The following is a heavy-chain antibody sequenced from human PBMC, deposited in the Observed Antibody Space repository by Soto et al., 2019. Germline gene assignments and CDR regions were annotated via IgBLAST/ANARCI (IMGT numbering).Heavy chain of an antibody. Sequence: QVQLVESGGGVVQPGKSLRLSCAASGFTFSTYGMHWVRQAPGKGLEWVAVIWYDGSNKYHGDSLKGRFTNSRDNSKNTLYLQKNNLRAEDTAVYYCGRDGALGDTAVVDSWGQGTLVTVSS. CDR3: GRDGALGDTAVVDS. CDR1: GFTFSTYG. CDR2: IWYDGSNK. D-gene: IGHD5-18*01. V-gene: IGHV3-33*01. J-gene: IGHJ4*02.